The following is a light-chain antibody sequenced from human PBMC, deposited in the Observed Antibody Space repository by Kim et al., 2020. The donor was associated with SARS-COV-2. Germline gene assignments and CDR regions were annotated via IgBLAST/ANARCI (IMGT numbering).Light chain of an antibody. CDR1: KLGDKY. CDR3: QAWDSSTVEV. J-gene: IGLJ3*02. Sequence: SYELTKPPSVSVSPGQTASITCSGDKLGDKYACWYQQKPGQSPVLVIYQDSKRPSGIPERFSGSNSGNTATLTISGTQAMDEADYYCQAWDSSTVEVFGG. V-gene: IGLV3-1*01. CDR2: QDS.